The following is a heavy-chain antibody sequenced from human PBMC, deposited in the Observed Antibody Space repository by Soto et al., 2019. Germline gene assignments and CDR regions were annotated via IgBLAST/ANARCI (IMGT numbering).Heavy chain of an antibody. V-gene: IGHV1-18*01. D-gene: IGHD3-10*01. CDR2: ISAYNGNT. CDR1: GYTFASYA. J-gene: IGHJ3*02. Sequence: ASVKVSCKASGYTFASYAISWMRQAPGQGLEWMGWISAYNGNTNYAQKLQGRVTMTTDTSTSTAYMELRSLRSDDTAVYYCARVRGYYYGSGSPRYDAFDIWG. CDR3: ARVRGYYYGSGSPRYDAFDI.